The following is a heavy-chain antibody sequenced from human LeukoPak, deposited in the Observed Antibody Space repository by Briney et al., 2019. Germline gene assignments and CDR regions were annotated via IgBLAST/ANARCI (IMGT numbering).Heavy chain of an antibody. Sequence: SETLSLTCTVSGGSISSYYWSWIRQPPGKGLEWIGYIYYSGSTNYNPSLKSRVTISVDTSKNQFSLKLSSVTAAGTAVYYCASTYDFWSGQNWFDPWGQGTLVTVSS. V-gene: IGHV4-59*01. CDR1: GGSISSYY. J-gene: IGHJ5*02. CDR3: ASTYDFWSGQNWFDP. D-gene: IGHD3-3*01. CDR2: IYYSGST.